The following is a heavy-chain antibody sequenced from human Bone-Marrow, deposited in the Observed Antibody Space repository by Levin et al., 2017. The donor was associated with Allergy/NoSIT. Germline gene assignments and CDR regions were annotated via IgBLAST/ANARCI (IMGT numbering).Heavy chain of an antibody. CDR2: IHNSGST. CDR3: ARHGLQLAPVDY. D-gene: IGHD6-13*01. J-gene: IGHJ4*02. V-gene: IGHV4-59*08. CDR1: GGSFSSYY. Sequence: SQTLSLTCTVSGGSFSSYYWTWIRQPPGRGLEWIAYIHNSGSTNYNPSLKSRVTISLDTSKNQISLKLNSVTAADTAVYYCARHGLQLAPVDYWGQGTLVTVSS.